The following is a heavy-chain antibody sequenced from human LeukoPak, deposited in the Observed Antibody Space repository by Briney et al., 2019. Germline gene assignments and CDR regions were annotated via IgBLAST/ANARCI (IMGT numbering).Heavy chain of an antibody. V-gene: IGHV4-4*07. J-gene: IGHJ6*03. CDR1: GGSISSYY. CDR2: IYTSGST. Sequence: PSETLSLTCTVSGGSISSYYWSWIRQPAGKELEWIGRIYTSGSTNYNPSLKSRVTMSVDTSENQFSLKLSSVTAADTPVYYCAREGWEQQLIYYYYYMDVWGKGTTVTVSS. CDR3: AREGWEQQLIYYYYYMDV. D-gene: IGHD6-13*01.